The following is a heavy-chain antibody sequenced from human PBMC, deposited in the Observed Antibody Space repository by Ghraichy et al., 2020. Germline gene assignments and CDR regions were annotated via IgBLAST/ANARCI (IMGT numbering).Heavy chain of an antibody. V-gene: IGHV3-7*03. CDR2: IKQDGSQK. J-gene: IGHJ3*02. CDR3: ARCRGKLWSSVDAFDI. Sequence: GGSLRLSCAASGFIFNNYWMSWVRQAPGKGLEWVANIKQDGSQKYYVDSVKGRFTISRDNAKNSLYLQMNSLRAEDTAVYYCARCRGKLWSSVDAFDIWGQGTMVAVSS. CDR1: GFIFNNYW. D-gene: IGHD3-16*01.